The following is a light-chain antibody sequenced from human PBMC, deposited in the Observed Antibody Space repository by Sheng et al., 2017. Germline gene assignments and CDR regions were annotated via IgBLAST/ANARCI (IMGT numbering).Light chain of an antibody. CDR1: QSISNW. Sequence: DFQMTQSPSTLSASVGDRVTITCRASQSISNWLAWYQQKPGKAPKLLIYKASSLESGVPSRFSGSGSGTEFTLTISSLQPDDFATYYCQQYNSYTFGQGTKLEI. J-gene: IGKJ2*01. CDR3: QQYNSYT. V-gene: IGKV1-5*03. CDR2: KAS.